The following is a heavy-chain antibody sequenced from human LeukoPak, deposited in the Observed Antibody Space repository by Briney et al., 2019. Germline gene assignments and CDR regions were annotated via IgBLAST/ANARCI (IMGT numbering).Heavy chain of an antibody. D-gene: IGHD5-18*01. CDR2: ISSSSSYI. CDR1: GFTFSSYS. Sequence: GGSLRLSCAASGFTFSSYSMNWVRQAPGKGLEWVSSISSSSSYIYYADSVKGRFTISRDNAKNSLYLQMNSLRAEDTAVYYCAGGYSYGPSAFDIWGQGTVVTVSS. V-gene: IGHV3-21*01. CDR3: AGGYSYGPSAFDI. J-gene: IGHJ3*02.